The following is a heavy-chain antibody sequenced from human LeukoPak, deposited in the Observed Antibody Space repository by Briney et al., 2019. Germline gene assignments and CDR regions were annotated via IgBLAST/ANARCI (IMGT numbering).Heavy chain of an antibody. J-gene: IGHJ4*02. D-gene: IGHD2-15*01. Sequence: GGSLRLSCAASGFTFSSYWMSWVRQAPGKGLEWVANIKQDGGEKYYVDSVKGRFTISRDNAKNSLYLQMNSLRAEDTAVYYCARDQSLGYCSGGSCHSDYWGQGTLVTVSS. CDR1: GFTFSSYW. V-gene: IGHV3-7*01. CDR2: IKQDGGEK. CDR3: ARDQSLGYCSGGSCHSDY.